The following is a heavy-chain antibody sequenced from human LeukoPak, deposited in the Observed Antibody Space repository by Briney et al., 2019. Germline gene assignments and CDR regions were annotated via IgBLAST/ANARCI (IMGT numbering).Heavy chain of an antibody. CDR2: IYYSGST. CDR1: GGSISSSSYY. J-gene: IGHJ4*02. CDR3: ARDQSGSYWLDY. V-gene: IGHV4-39*07. D-gene: IGHD1-26*01. Sequence: SETLSLTCTVSGGSISSSSYYWGWIRQPPGKGLEWIGSIYYSGSTYYNPSLKSRVTISVGTSKNQFSLKLSSVTAADTAVYYCARDQSGSYWLDYWGQGTLVTVSS.